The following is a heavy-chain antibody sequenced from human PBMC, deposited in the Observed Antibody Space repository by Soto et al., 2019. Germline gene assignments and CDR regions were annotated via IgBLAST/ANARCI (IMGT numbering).Heavy chain of an antibody. Sequence: GGSLRLSCAASGFTFSRYAMSWVRQAPGKGLEWVSAISGSGGSTCYPDSVKGRFTISRDNSKNTLYLQMNSLRAEDTALYYCAKEARIAVAELDYWGQGTLVTVSS. D-gene: IGHD6-19*01. V-gene: IGHV3-23*01. J-gene: IGHJ4*02. CDR1: GFTFSRYA. CDR2: ISGSGGST. CDR3: AKEARIAVAELDY.